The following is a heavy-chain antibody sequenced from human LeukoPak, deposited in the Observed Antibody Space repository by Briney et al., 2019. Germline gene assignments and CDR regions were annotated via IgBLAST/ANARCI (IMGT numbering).Heavy chain of an antibody. J-gene: IGHJ4*02. CDR3: ARGRGFEQQLVTVVDVQDY. CDR2: INHSGST. CDR1: GGSISSYY. D-gene: IGHD6-13*01. Sequence: SETLSLTCTVSGGSISSYYWSWIRQPPGKGLEWIGEINHSGSTNYNPSLKSRVTISVDTSKNQFSLKLSSVTAADTAVYYCARGRGFEQQLVTVVDVQDYWGQGTLVTVSS. V-gene: IGHV4-34*01.